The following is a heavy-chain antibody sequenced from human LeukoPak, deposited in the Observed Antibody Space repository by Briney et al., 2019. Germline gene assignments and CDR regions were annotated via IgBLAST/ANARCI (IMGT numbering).Heavy chain of an antibody. V-gene: IGHV1-24*01. Sequence: ASVKVSCKVSGYTLTELSMHWVRQAPGKGLEWMGGFDPEDGETIYAQKFQGRVTMTEDTSTDTAYMELSSLRSEDTAVYYCAPDFWSGSPENKLDYWGQGTLVTVSS. D-gene: IGHD3-3*01. CDR1: GYTLTELS. CDR3: APDFWSGSPENKLDY. J-gene: IGHJ4*02. CDR2: FDPEDGET.